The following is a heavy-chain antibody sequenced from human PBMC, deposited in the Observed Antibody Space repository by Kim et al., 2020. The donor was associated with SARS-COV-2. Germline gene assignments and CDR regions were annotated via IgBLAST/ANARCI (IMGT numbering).Heavy chain of an antibody. CDR2: XSASDXSP. CDR3: XNSLXNRYCXPTNXFDI. V-gene: IGHV3-23*01. CDR1: GFTFSTYT. D-gene: IGHD2-8*01. Sequence: GGSLRLSCAASGFTFSTYTMSWFRQAPGKGLXWVSXXSASDXSPYYADCVKGRXXGSRXNSRNXLYLXXNGLRAEDTAVYYXXNSLXNRYCXPTNXFDIXXQGTXXTVSS. J-gene: IGHJ3*02.